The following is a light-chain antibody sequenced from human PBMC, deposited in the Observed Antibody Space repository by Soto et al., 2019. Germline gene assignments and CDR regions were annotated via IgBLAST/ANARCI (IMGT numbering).Light chain of an antibody. CDR2: KVS. CDR3: MQGSKWPPT. CDR1: QSLVDRGGNTY. Sequence: DVVMAQSPLSLPVALVQAASISCRPSQSLVDRGGNTYLNWFQQKPGQSPRRLLYKVSNRDSGVPDRFSGSGSGTDFTLKISRVEAEDAGVYYCMQGSKWPPTFGQGTRLEIK. J-gene: IGKJ5*01. V-gene: IGKV2-30*01.